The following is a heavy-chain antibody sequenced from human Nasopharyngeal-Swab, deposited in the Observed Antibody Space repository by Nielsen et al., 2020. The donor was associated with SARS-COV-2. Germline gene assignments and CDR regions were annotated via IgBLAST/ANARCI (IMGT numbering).Heavy chain of an antibody. J-gene: IGHJ4*02. CDR1: GFVFSASA. Sequence: GKSLKISCATSGFVFSASAMHWVRQASGKGLECVGRIGDKDHNYATTYGASVKGRFTISRDDSKNTAFLQLDSLKTEDTALYYCTTDFYSDYWGQGTLVTVSS. CDR3: TTDFYSDY. V-gene: IGHV3-73*01. CDR2: IGDKDHNYAT.